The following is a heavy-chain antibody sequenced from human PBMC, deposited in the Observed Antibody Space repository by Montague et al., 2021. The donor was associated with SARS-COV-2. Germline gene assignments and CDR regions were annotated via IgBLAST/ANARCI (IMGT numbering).Heavy chain of an antibody. D-gene: IGHD6-13*01. CDR1: GGSFSGYY. J-gene: IGHJ5*02. CDR3: ARYGYSSSWYGFRSWFDP. CDR2: INHSGST. V-gene: IGHV4-34*01. Sequence: SETLSLTCAVYGGSFSGYYWSWIRQPPGKGLEWIGEINHSGSTNYNPSLKSRVTISVDTSKNQFSLKLSSVTAADTAVYYCARYGYSSSWYGFRSWFDPWGQGTLVTVSS.